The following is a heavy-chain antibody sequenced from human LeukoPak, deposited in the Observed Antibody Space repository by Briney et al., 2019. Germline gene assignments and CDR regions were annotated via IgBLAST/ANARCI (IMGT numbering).Heavy chain of an antibody. CDR3: ARWGHFDTSGYFVVDY. J-gene: IGHJ4*02. V-gene: IGHV4-59*01. CDR1: DGSISSYY. Sequence: RPSETLSITCTISDGSISSYYWTWIRQSPGKGLEWIGHIHYSGSTHYNPSLQSRVSISIDTSKKHFSLNLRSVTAVDTAVYYCARWGHFDTSGYFVVDYWGQGTLVTVSS. CDR2: IHYSGST. D-gene: IGHD3-22*01.